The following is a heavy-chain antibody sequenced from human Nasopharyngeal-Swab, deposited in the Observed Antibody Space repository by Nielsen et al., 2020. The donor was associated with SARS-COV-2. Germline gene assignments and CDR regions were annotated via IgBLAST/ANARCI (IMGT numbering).Heavy chain of an antibody. CDR2: INPNSGGT. D-gene: IGHD3-3*01. CDR3: ARGPYDFWSDLTGPDY. Sequence: ASVKVSCKASGYTFTGYYMHWVRQAPGQGLEWMGRINPNSGGTNYAKKFQGRVTMTRDTSISTAYMELSRLRSDDTAVYYCARGPYDFWSDLTGPDYWGQGTLVTVSS. V-gene: IGHV1-2*06. J-gene: IGHJ4*02. CDR1: GYTFTGYY.